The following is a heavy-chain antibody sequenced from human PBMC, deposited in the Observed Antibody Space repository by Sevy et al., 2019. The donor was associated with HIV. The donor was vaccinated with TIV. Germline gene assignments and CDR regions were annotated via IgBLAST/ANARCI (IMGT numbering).Heavy chain of an antibody. CDR3: ARAGGWGNINHSNQILDI. V-gene: IGHV3-7*01. Sequence: GGSLRLSCAASEFIFTGYWMNWVRQAPGKGLEWVANIDQDGIDKRYVDSGRGRFTISRDNANNFLYLQMSSLRADDTAVYYCARAGGWGNINHSNQILDIWGHGTKVTVSS. J-gene: IGHJ3*02. CDR1: EFIFTGYW. CDR2: IDQDGIDK. D-gene: IGHD3-16*01.